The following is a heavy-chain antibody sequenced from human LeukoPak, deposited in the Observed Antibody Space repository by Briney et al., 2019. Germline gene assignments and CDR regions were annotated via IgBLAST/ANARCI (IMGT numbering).Heavy chain of an antibody. J-gene: IGHJ4*02. CDR2: ISGSGGST. D-gene: IGHD5-18*01. V-gene: IGHV3-23*01. CDR3: AKDTRLGYSYGQYYFDY. CDR1: GFTFSSYW. Sequence: PGGSLRLSCAASGFTFSSYWMSWVRQAPGKGLEWVSAISGSGGSTYYADSVKGRFTTSRDNSKNTLYLQMNSLRAEDTAVYYCAKDTRLGYSYGQYYFDYWGQGTLVTVSS.